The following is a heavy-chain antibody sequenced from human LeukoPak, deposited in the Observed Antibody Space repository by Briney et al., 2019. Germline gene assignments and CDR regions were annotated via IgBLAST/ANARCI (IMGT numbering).Heavy chain of an antibody. Sequence: PSETLSLTCAVYGGSFSGYYWSWIRQPPGKGLEWIGEINHSGSTNYNPSLKSRVTISVDTSKNQFSLKLSSVTAADTAVYYCARQRDGYAGWGAFDIWGQGAMVTVSS. D-gene: IGHD5-24*01. J-gene: IGHJ3*02. V-gene: IGHV4-34*01. CDR2: INHSGST. CDR3: ARQRDGYAGWGAFDI. CDR1: GGSFSGYY.